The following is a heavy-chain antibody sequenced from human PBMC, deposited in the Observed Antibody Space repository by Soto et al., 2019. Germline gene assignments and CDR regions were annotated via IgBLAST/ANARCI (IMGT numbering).Heavy chain of an antibody. V-gene: IGHV4-34*01. J-gene: IGHJ4*02. D-gene: IGHD2-15*01. CDR2: INHSGST. CDR3: ARGGRTGTTVSCGGSCYDLDY. CDR1: GGSFSGYY. Sequence: SETLSLTCAVYGGSFSGYYWSWIRQPPGKGLEWIGEINHSGSTNYNPSLKSRVTISVDTSKNQFSLKLSSVTAADTAVYYCARGGRTGTTVSCGGSCYDLDYWGQGTLVTVSS.